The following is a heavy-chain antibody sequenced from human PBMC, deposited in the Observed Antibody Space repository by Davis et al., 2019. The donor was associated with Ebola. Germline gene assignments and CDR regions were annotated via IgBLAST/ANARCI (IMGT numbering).Heavy chain of an antibody. V-gene: IGHV3-30*04. CDR1: GFSFSGFA. Sequence: GESLKISCAASGFSFSGFAMHWVRQAPGKGLECVALISYDGRNKYYADSVKGRFTISRDNSKTTLYLQMNSLRAEDTAVYYCSGFGQLGTYYFDYWGQGTLVTVSS. J-gene: IGHJ4*02. CDR2: ISYDGRNK. D-gene: IGHD3-10*01. CDR3: SGFGQLGTYYFDY.